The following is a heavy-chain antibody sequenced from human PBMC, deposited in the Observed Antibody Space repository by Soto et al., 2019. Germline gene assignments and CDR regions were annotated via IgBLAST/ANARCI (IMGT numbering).Heavy chain of an antibody. Sequence: QVQLVESGGGVVQPGRSLRLSCAASGFTFSSYGMHWVRQAPGKGLEWVAVIWYDGSNKYYADSVKGRFTISRDNSKNTLYLQRNSLRAEDTAVYYCARDTIAVALYYFDYWGQGTLVTVSS. D-gene: IGHD6-19*01. J-gene: IGHJ4*02. CDR2: IWYDGSNK. V-gene: IGHV3-33*01. CDR3: ARDTIAVALYYFDY. CDR1: GFTFSSYG.